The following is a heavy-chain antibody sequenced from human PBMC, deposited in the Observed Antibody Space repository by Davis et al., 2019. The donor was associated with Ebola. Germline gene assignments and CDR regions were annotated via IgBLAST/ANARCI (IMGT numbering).Heavy chain of an antibody. Sequence: SVKVSCKASGGTFSSYAISWVRQAPGQGLEWMGGIIPIFGTANYAQKLQGRVTMTTDTSTSTAYMELRSLRSDDTAVYYCARDLRAVAGMNWFDPWGQGTLVTVSS. CDR3: ARDLRAVAGMNWFDP. J-gene: IGHJ5*02. V-gene: IGHV1-69*05. CDR2: IIPIFGTA. D-gene: IGHD6-19*01. CDR1: GGTFSSYA.